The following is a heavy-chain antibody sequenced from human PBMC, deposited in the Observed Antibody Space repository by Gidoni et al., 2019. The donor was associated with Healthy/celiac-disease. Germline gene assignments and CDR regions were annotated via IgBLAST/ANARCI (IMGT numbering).Heavy chain of an antibody. D-gene: IGHD2-21*02. CDR3: AKGKVPCTVVTHGDEP. CDR1: GFTFSSHA. V-gene: IGHV3-23*01. J-gene: IGHJ5*02. CDR2: ISGSDGST. Sequence: EVQLLEYGGGLVQPGGPLRLSCAASGFTFSSHAMYWVRQAPGKGLEWVSAISGSDGSTYYADSVKGRFTISRDNSKNKLYLQMNSLRAEDTDVYYCAKGKVPCTVVTHGDEPGGQGTLVTVSS.